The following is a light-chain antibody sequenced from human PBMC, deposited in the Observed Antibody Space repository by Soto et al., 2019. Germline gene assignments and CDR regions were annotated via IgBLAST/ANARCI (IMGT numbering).Light chain of an antibody. CDR2: EVS. CDR3: SSYTSSSTRV. Sequence: QSALTQPASVSGSPGQSITISCTGSSSDVGVYNYVSWYQHHPGKAPKVMIYEVSNRPSGVSNRFSGSKSGNTASLTISGLQAEDEADYYCSSYTSSSTRVFGGGTKLTVL. CDR1: SSDVGVYNY. V-gene: IGLV2-14*01. J-gene: IGLJ3*02.